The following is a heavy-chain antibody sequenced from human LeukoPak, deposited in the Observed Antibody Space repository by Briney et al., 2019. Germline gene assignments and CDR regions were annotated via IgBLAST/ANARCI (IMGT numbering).Heavy chain of an antibody. CDR3: ARSSGWDYYFDY. D-gene: IGHD6-19*01. CDR1: GGSISSSSYY. CDR2: IYYSGST. V-gene: IGHV4-39*07. J-gene: IGHJ4*02. Sequence: SETLSLTCTVSGGSISSSSYYWGWIRQPPGKGLEWIGSIYYSGSTYYNPSLKSRVTISVDTFKNQFSLKLSSVTAADTAVYYCARSSGWDYYFDYWGQGTLVTVSS.